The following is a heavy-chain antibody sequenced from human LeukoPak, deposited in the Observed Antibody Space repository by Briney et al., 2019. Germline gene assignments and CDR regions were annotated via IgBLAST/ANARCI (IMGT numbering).Heavy chain of an antibody. D-gene: IGHD4-11*01. CDR3: ARPADYSNYYYFDY. CDR1: GFTFSSYG. V-gene: IGHV3-33*01. Sequence: GGSLRLSCAASGFTFSSYGMHWVRQAPGKGLEWVAVIWYDGSNKYYADSVKGRFTISRDNSKNTLYLQMNSLRAEDTTVYYCARPADYSNYYYFDYWGQGILVTVSS. J-gene: IGHJ4*02. CDR2: IWYDGSNK.